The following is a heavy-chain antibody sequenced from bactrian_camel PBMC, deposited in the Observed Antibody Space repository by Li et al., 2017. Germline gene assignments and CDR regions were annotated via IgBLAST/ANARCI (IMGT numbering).Heavy chain of an antibody. CDR1: GYTVYCSS. CDR2: VSSSGGTT. D-gene: IGHD2*01. Sequence: DVQLVESGGGSVQVGGSLRLSCAASGYTVYCSSWNWHRQAPGKGLEWVSIVSSSGGTTYYADSVKGRFTISRDNAENTVHLQMNSLKLEDTAMYYCAADFGPYCSGSYLARRANFEGQGTQVTVS. J-gene: IGHJ4*01. V-gene: IGHV3S40*01.